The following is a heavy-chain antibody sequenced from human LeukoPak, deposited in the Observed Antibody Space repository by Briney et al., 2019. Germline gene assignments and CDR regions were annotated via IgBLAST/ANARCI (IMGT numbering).Heavy chain of an antibody. CDR2: IIPMLGTA. Sequence: ASVKVSCKASGGTFMTYAITWVRQAPGQGLQWMGRIIPMLGTANYAQKFQGRVTITTDESTSTDYMELGSLRSEDTAMYYCARQYYYDSSGYYVGGAFDIWGQGTMVTVSS. D-gene: IGHD3-22*01. CDR3: ARQYYYDSSGYYVGGAFDI. J-gene: IGHJ3*02. CDR1: GGTFMTYA. V-gene: IGHV1-69*11.